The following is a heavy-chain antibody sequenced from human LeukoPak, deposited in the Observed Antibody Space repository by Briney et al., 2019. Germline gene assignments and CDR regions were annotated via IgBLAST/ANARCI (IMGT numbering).Heavy chain of an antibody. V-gene: IGHV3-7*01. Sequence: GGSLRLSCAASGFTFSNSWMNWFRQAPGRLEWVANINHDGSEKYYADSVEGRFTITRDNTKKSLYLQMNSLGAEDTAVYYCARGTALPGVDYWGQGTLVTVSS. CDR2: INHDGSEK. CDR1: GFTFSNSW. J-gene: IGHJ4*02. CDR3: ARGTALPGVDY. D-gene: IGHD3-10*01.